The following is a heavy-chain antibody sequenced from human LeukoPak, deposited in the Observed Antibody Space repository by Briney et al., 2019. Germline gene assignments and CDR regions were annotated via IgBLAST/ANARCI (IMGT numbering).Heavy chain of an antibody. CDR3: ARDSSGRSLGY. CDR2: INSDGSTT. D-gene: IGHD3-22*01. CDR1: GFTFSSYW. J-gene: IGHJ4*02. Sequence: GGPLRLSCAASGFTFSSYWMHWVRQAPGKGLVWVSRINSDGSTTSYGDSVEGRFTISRDSAKNTLYLEMNSLRAEDTAVYYCARDSSGRSLGYWGQGTLVTVSS. V-gene: IGHV3-74*01.